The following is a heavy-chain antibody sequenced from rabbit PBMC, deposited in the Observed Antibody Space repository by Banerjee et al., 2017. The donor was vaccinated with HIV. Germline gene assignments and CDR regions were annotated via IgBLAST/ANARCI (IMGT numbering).Heavy chain of an antibody. D-gene: IGHD1-1*01. CDR1: GIDFSSAYY. J-gene: IGHJ5*01. CDR2: IATGSKGSN. CDR3: ARGSSGNARWLDL. Sequence: QQQLEESGGGLVKPGGTLTLTCKASGIDFSSAYYMCWVRQAPGKGLEWIGCIATGSKGSNYHASWVNGRFTISKTSSTTVTLQMTSLTAADTATYFCARGSSGNARWLDLWGQGTLVTVS. V-gene: IGHV1S45*01.